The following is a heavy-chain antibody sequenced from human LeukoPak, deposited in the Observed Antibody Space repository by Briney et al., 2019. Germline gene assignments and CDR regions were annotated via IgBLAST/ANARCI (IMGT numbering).Heavy chain of an antibody. J-gene: IGHJ4*02. Sequence: KPSETLSLTCAVYGGSFSGFYWSWIRQPPGKGLEWIGDINHSGGTNYIPSLKSRVTISVDTSKKQFSLKLSSVTAADTAVYYCARRGYSYGYGSPHDYWGQGTLVTVSS. CDR2: INHSGGT. V-gene: IGHV4-34*01. CDR3: ARRGYSYGYGSPHDY. D-gene: IGHD5-18*01. CDR1: GGSFSGFY.